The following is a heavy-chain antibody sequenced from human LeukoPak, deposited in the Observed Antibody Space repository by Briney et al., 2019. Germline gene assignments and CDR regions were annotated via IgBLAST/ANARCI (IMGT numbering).Heavy chain of an antibody. Sequence: GASLMISCKGSGSIFTSYWISWGRQLPGKGLEWMGRIDPSDSYTNYSPSFQGHVTISADKSISTAYLQWSSLKASDTAMYYCARTGPSSWYDYWGQGTLVTVSS. D-gene: IGHD6-13*01. J-gene: IGHJ4*02. CDR1: GSIFTSYW. CDR2: IDPSDSYT. CDR3: ARTGPSSWYDY. V-gene: IGHV5-10-1*01.